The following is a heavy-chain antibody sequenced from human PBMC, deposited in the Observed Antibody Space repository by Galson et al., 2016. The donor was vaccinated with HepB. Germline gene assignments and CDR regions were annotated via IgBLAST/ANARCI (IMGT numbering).Heavy chain of an antibody. CDR2: TYYRSKWYN. V-gene: IGHV6-1*01. CDR1: GDSVSSNNAI. Sequence: CAISGDSVSSNNAIWNWIRQSPSRGLEWLGRTYYRSKWYNDYGVSVKSRITISPDTSKQQFPLQLTSVTHEDTAVYYCAGHLRMGRTSNGLDVWGQGTTVTVSS. D-gene: IGHD1/OR15-1a*01. CDR3: AGHLRMGRTSNGLDV. J-gene: IGHJ6*02.